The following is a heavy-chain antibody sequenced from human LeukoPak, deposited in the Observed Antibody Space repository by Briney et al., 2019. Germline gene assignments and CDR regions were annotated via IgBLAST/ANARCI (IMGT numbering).Heavy chain of an antibody. CDR2: ISGSGGST. Sequence: PGGSLRLSCAASGFTFSSSDMHWVRQALGKGLEWVSSISGSGGSTYYADSVKGRFSISRDNSKNTLYLQVNSLRADDTAVYYCANSGLNRFEYWGQGALVTVSS. CDR3: ANSGLNRFEY. D-gene: IGHD2-15*01. J-gene: IGHJ4*02. CDR1: GFTFSSSD. V-gene: IGHV3-23*01.